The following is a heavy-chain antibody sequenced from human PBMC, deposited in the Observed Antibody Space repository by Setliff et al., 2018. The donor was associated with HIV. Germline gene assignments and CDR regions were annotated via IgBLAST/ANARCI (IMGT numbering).Heavy chain of an antibody. Sequence: ASVKVSCKTSGYTCTDSRITWVRQAPGQGLEWMGWIDSFKGNTKYAQKFQGKVTMITDTSTNTAYMELRSLRSDDTAVYYCARYRDSRDPGFYYMDVWGKGTRSPSP. D-gene: IGHD3-22*01. V-gene: IGHV1-18*01. CDR3: ARYRDSRDPGFYYMDV. CDR2: IDSFKGNT. CDR1: GYTCTDSR. J-gene: IGHJ6*03.